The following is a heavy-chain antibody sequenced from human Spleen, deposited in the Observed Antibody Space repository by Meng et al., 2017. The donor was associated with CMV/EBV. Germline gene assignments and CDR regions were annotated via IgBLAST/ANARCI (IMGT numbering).Heavy chain of an antibody. V-gene: IGHV4-59*12. CDR1: GGSISNYY. D-gene: IGHD6-13*01. CDR3: ASPSYSSSWEIHYFDY. J-gene: IGHJ4*02. Sequence: GSLRLSCTVSGGSISNYYWTWIRQPPGKGLEWIAHIYSSGRANYNPSLNSRVTMSVDTSKNQFSLKLSSVTAADTAVYYCASPSYSSSWEIHYFDYWGQGTLVTVSS. CDR2: IYSSGRA.